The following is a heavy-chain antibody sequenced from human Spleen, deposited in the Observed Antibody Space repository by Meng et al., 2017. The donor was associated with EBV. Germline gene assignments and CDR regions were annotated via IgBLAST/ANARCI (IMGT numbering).Heavy chain of an antibody. J-gene: IGHJ4*02. CDR3: ASSLGGSVAPV. D-gene: IGHD3-16*01. V-gene: IGHV1-69*06. Sequence: VQLVQCGGEVKKPGSTVKVSCKASGGTFANYDVSWVRQAPGQGLEWMGGISPLFGTTDYARKFKGRLTITADKSTLTAFMELSSLTSQDTAVYYCASSLGGSVAPVWGQGVLVTVSS. CDR2: ISPLFGTT. CDR1: GGTFANYD.